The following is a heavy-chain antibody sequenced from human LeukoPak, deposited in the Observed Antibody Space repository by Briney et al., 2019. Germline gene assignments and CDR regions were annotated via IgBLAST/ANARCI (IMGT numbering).Heavy chain of an antibody. V-gene: IGHV1-24*01. CDR2: FDPEDGET. CDR1: GYTLTELS. J-gene: IGHJ4*02. Sequence: ASVKVSCKVSGYTLTELSMHWVRQAPGKGLEWMGGFDPEDGETIYAQKFQGRVTMTEDTSTDTAYMELSSLRSEDTAVYYCATPRPTYSGSYYGFDYWGQGTLVTVSS. CDR3: ATPRPTYSGSYYGFDY. D-gene: IGHD1-26*01.